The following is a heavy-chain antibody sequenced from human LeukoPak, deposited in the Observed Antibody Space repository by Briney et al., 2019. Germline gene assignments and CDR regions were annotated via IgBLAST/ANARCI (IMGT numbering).Heavy chain of an antibody. V-gene: IGHV1-18*01. D-gene: IGHD2-2*01. J-gene: IGHJ4*02. Sequence: ASVKVSCKASGYTFTSYGISWVRQAPGQGLEGMGWISAYNGNTHYAQKLQGRVTMTTDTSTSTAYMELRSLSSDDTAVYYCARLIVVVPAARGKRPNRGMYYFDYWGQGTLVTVSS. CDR3: ARLIVVVPAARGKRPNRGMYYFDY. CDR2: ISAYNGNT. CDR1: GYTFTSYG.